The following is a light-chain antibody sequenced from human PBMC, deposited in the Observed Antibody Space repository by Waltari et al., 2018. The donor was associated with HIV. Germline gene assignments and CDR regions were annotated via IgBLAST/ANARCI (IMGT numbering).Light chain of an antibody. CDR2: GNN. Sequence: ISCTGSSSNIGGGYDVHWYQQLPGTAPKLLIYGNNNRPSGVPDRFSGSKSGTSASLVITGLQAEDEADYYCQSYDSRLSGSGVFGGGTKLTVL. CDR1: SSNIGGGYD. CDR3: QSYDSRLSGSGV. V-gene: IGLV1-40*01. J-gene: IGLJ3*02.